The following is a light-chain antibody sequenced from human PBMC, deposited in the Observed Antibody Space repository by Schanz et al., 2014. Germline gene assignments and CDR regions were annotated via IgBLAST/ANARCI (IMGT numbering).Light chain of an antibody. J-gene: IGKJ4*01. CDR1: QRVSRN. Sequence: ENVLTQSPGTLSLSPGDRATLSCRASQRVSRNLAWYQQKPGQAPRLLIFDASNRATGIPERFSGSGSVTDFTLTISRLEPEDSAVYYCQQYGALPFTFGGGTKVQI. V-gene: IGKV3-20*01. CDR2: DAS. CDR3: QQYGALPFT.